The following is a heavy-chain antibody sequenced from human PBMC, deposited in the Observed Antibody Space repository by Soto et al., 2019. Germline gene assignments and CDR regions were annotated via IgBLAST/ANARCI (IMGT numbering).Heavy chain of an antibody. D-gene: IGHD3-22*01. CDR3: ARGVVGRYYDSSGYLPHDAFDI. Sequence: ASVKVSCKASGYTFSSYHISWVRQAPGQGLEWMGWISAYNGNTNYAQKLQGRVTMTTDTSTSTAYMELRSLRSDDTAVYYCARGVVGRYYDSSGYLPHDAFDIWGQGTMVTVSS. CDR1: GYTFSSYH. V-gene: IGHV1-18*01. CDR2: ISAYNGNT. J-gene: IGHJ3*02.